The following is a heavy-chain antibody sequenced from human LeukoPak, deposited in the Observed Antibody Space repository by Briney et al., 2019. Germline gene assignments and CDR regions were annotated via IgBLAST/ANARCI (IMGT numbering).Heavy chain of an antibody. Sequence: ASVKVSCKAFGYTFTSNYMHWVRQAPGQGPEWMGVISPSGGSTTYAQKFQGRVTLTRDMSTSTDYLELSSPRSEDTAVYCCARDNSVGETAWWFDPWGQGTLVTVSS. D-gene: IGHD1-26*01. CDR1: GYTFTSNY. J-gene: IGHJ5*02. CDR3: ARDNSVGETAWWFDP. V-gene: IGHV1-46*01. CDR2: ISPSGGST.